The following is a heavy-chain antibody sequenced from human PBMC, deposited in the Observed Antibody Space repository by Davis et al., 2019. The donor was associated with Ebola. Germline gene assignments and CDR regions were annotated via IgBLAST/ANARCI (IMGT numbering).Heavy chain of an antibody. CDR3: ARGPDSDLSHFDY. V-gene: IGHV3-74*03. J-gene: IGHJ4*02. CDR2: IKNEESSI. CDR1: GFNFGIYW. D-gene: IGHD2-15*01. Sequence: GESLKTSCAASGFNFGIYWLHWVRQVPGKGLVWVSLIKNEESSIQYADSAKGRFTISRDNGKNTLYLQMSSLRVEDTAVYYCARGPDSDLSHFDYWGQGTLVTVSS.